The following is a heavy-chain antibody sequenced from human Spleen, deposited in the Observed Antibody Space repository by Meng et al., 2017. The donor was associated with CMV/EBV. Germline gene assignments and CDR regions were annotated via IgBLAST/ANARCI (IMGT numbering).Heavy chain of an antibody. CDR3: AKAIEARPAGHFDY. D-gene: IGHD6-6*01. Sequence: GESLKISCATSGFTFSSYAMTWVRQAPGQGLEWVSAISASADRTYDADSVKGRFIISRDNSKNTVYLQMNSLRAEDTAVYYCAKAIEARPAGHFDYWGQGTLVTVSS. CDR1: GFTFSSYA. CDR2: ISASADRT. V-gene: IGHV3-23*01. J-gene: IGHJ4*02.